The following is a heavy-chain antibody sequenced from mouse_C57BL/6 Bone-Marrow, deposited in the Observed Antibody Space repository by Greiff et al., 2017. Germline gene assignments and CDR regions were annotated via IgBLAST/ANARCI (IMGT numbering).Heavy chain of an antibody. J-gene: IGHJ4*01. CDR3: ARWSKGDYAMDY. Sequence: VQLQQPGTELVKPGASVKLSCKASGYTFTSYWMHWVKQRPGQGLEWIGNINPSNGGTNYNEKFKCKATLTVDKSSSTAYMQRSSLTSEDSVVYYGARWSKGDYAMDYWGQGTSVTVSS. CDR1: GYTFTSYW. V-gene: IGHV1-53*01. D-gene: IGHD2-5*01. CDR2: INPSNGGT.